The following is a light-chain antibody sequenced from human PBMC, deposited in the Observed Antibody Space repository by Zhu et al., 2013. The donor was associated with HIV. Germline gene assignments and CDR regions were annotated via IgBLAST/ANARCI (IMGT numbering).Light chain of an antibody. J-gene: IGKJ5*01. CDR1: QGVAID. CDR2: GAS. V-gene: IGKV3-11*01. Sequence: DIVLTQSPGTLSLSPGDRATLSCRASQGVAIDSLAWYQQKPGQAPRLLIYGASTRATGILGRFSGSGSGTDFTLTISSLEPEDFAVYYCQLRTNWPPITFGQGTRVDIK. CDR3: QLRTNWPPIT.